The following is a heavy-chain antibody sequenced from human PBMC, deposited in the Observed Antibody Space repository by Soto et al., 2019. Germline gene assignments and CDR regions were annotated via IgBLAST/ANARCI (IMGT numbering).Heavy chain of an antibody. J-gene: IGHJ4*02. Sequence: QVQLVQSGAEVKKPGSSVKVSCKASGGTFSSYAISWVRQAPGQGLEWMGGIIPIFGTANYAQKFQGRVKITADESTITAYMELSSLRSEDTAVYYCAREGELRYCIGGSCPFDDWGQGTLVTVSS. CDR2: IIPIFGTA. D-gene: IGHD2-15*01. CDR1: GGTFSSYA. CDR3: AREGELRYCIGGSCPFDD. V-gene: IGHV1-69*01.